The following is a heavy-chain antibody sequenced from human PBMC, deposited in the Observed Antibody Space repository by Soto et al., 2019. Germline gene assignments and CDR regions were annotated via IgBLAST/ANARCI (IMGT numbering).Heavy chain of an antibody. CDR1: GGTFSSYA. Sequence: SVKVSCKASGGTFSSYAISWVRQAPGQGLEWMGGIIPIFGTANYAQKFQGRVTITADESTSTAYMELSSLRSEDTAVYYCARGDSSGYYYQTPAFDIWGQGTMVTVSS. CDR3: ARGDSSGYYYQTPAFDI. D-gene: IGHD3-22*01. CDR2: IIPIFGTA. J-gene: IGHJ3*02. V-gene: IGHV1-69*13.